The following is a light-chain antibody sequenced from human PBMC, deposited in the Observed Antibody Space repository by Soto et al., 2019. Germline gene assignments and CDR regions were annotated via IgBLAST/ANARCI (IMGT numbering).Light chain of an antibody. J-gene: IGLJ2*01. V-gene: IGLV1-40*01. Sequence: VLTQPPSVSGAPGQRVTISCTGSSSNIGAGYDVHWYQQLPGTAPKLLIYGHSNRPSGVPDRFSGSKSGTSASLAITGLQAEDEADYYCQSYDSSLSGYVVFGGGTKLTVL. CDR2: GHS. CDR1: SSNIGAGYD. CDR3: QSYDSSLSGYVV.